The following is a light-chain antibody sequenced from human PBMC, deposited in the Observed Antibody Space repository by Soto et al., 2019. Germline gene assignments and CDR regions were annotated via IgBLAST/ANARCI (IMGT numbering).Light chain of an antibody. J-gene: IGKJ1*01. CDR2: GAS. CDR1: QSVSNN. Sequence: EIVMTQSPATLSVSPGERVTLSCRASQSVSNNLAWYQQKFGQAPRLLIYGASTRATGIPARFSGSGSGTEFTLTISSLQSEDFAVYLCQHYNNWPPWTFGQGTKVEIK. CDR3: QHYNNWPPWT. V-gene: IGKV3-15*01.